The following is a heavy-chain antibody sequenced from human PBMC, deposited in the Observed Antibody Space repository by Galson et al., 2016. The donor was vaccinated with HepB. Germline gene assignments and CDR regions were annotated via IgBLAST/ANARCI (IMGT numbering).Heavy chain of an antibody. Sequence: SDTLSPACAVYGGSFSGYYWSWIRQPAGKGLEWLWDVMHSGSTKYKPSLRNRVPISLATYKNHFSLKLSSVTPADKAVDYCSRGSSSSGWYLHAFDIWGLGTMVTVSS. D-gene: IGHD6-19*01. CDR1: GGSFSGYY. CDR3: SRGSSSSGWYLHAFDI. V-gene: IGHV4-34*01. J-gene: IGHJ3*02. CDR2: VMHSGST.